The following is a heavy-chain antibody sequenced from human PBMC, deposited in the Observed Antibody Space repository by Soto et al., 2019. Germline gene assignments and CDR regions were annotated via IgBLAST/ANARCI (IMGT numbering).Heavy chain of an antibody. CDR1: GGSISSGDYS. D-gene: IGHD3-10*01. CDR2: MYGAGLT. J-gene: IGHJ6*02. V-gene: IGHV4-30-2*01. Sequence: SETLSLTCTVSGGSISSGDYSWSWIRQPPGKGLEWIGYMYGAGLTYYNPSLKSRVTISVDKSKNQFSMNLSSVTAADTALYYCARAPAGPSPRWDVWGQGTTVTVSS. CDR3: ARAPAGPSPRWDV.